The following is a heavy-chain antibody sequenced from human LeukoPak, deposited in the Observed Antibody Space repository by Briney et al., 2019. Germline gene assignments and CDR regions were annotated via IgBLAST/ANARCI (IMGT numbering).Heavy chain of an antibody. CDR2: IYSTGSA. V-gene: IGHV4-4*07. CDR3: ARDRGYSSSTYYFDY. CDR1: GGSISYYY. Sequence: SETLSLTCTVSGGSISYYYWSWIRQPAGKGLEWIGRIYSTGSANYNPSLKSRVTMSVDMSKNQFSLRLSSVTAADTAVYYRARDRGYSSSTYYFDYWGQGTLVTVSS. D-gene: IGHD6-13*01. J-gene: IGHJ4*02.